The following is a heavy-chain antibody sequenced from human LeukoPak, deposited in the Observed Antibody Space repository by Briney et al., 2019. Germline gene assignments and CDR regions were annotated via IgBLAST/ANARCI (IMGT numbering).Heavy chain of an antibody. CDR2: MNPNSGNT. D-gene: IGHD3-16*01. V-gene: IGHV1-8*03. Sequence: ASVKVSCKASGYTFTSYDINWVRQATGQGLEWMGWMNPNSGNTGYAQKFQGRVTITRNTSISTAYMELSSLRSEDTALYYCARARISYVWGSYLFDPWGQGTLVTVSS. CDR3: ARARISYVWGSYLFDP. J-gene: IGHJ5*02. CDR1: GYTFTSYD.